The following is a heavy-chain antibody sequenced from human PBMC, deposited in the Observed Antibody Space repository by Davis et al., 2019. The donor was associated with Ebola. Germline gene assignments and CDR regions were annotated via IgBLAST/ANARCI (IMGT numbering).Heavy chain of an antibody. D-gene: IGHD3-10*01. CDR1: GYTFTSYW. J-gene: IGHJ5*02. Sequence: KVSCKASGYTFTSYWIGWVRQLPGKGLEWMGIIYPGDSDNRYSPSFQGQVTISADKSISTAYLQWSSLKASDTAMYYFSRRYSDYYGSGSYYYWFDPWGQGTLVTVSS. CDR3: SRRYSDYYGSGSYYYWFDP. CDR2: IYPGDSDN. V-gene: IGHV5-51*01.